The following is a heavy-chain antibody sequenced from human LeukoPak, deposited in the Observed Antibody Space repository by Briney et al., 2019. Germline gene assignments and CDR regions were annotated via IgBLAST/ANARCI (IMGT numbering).Heavy chain of an antibody. D-gene: IGHD2-2*01. CDR3: ASDGGYCSSTSCLAEYDY. CDR2: IISSSSYI. Sequence: GGSLRLSCAASGFTFSSYSMNWVRQAPGKGLEWVSSIISSSSYIYYADSVKGRFTISRDNAKNSLYLQMNSLRAEDTAVYYCASDGGYCSSTSCLAEYDYWGQGTLVTVSS. J-gene: IGHJ4*02. CDR1: GFTFSSYS. V-gene: IGHV3-21*01.